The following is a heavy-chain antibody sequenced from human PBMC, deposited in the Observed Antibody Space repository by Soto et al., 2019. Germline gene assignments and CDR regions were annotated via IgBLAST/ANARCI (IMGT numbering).Heavy chain of an antibody. CDR1: GYSFTSYW. Sequence: GESLKISCKGSGYSFTSYWIGWVRQMPGKGLEWMGIIYPGDSDTRYGPSFQGQVTISADKSISTAYLQWSSLKASDTAMYYCATGGSPLNAYYYGMDVWGQGTTVTVSS. V-gene: IGHV5-51*01. D-gene: IGHD2-15*01. CDR3: ATGGSPLNAYYYGMDV. J-gene: IGHJ6*02. CDR2: IYPGDSDT.